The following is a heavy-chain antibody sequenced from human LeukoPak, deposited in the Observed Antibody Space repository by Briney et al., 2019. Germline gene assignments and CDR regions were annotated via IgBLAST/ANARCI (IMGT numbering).Heavy chain of an antibody. Sequence: APVKVSCKASGGTFSSYAISWVRQAPGQGLEWMGGIIPIFGTANYAQKFQGRVTITADESTSTAYMELSSLRSEDTAVYYCARDRYCSGGSCYSAGWFDPWGQGTLVTVSS. CDR3: ARDRYCSGGSCYSAGWFDP. V-gene: IGHV1-69*13. D-gene: IGHD2-15*01. CDR2: IIPIFGTA. J-gene: IGHJ5*02. CDR1: GGTFSSYA.